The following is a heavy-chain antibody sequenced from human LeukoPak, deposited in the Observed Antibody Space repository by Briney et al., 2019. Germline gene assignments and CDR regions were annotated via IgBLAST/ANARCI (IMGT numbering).Heavy chain of an antibody. CDR2: IYHSGST. CDR1: GGSISSGGYS. V-gene: IGHV4-30-2*01. J-gene: IGHJ6*02. Sequence: SETLSLTCAVSGGSISSGGYSWSWIRQPPGKGLEWIGYIYHSGSTYYNPSLKSRVTISVDRSKNQFSLELSSVTAADTAVYYCARDRRDYYYGMDVWGQGTTVTVSS. CDR3: ARDRRDYYYGMDV.